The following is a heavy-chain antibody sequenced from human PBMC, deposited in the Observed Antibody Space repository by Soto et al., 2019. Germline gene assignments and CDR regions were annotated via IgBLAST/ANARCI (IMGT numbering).Heavy chain of an antibody. CDR3: AREGDLSSWHLDY. V-gene: IGHV4-4*07. D-gene: IGHD6-13*01. J-gene: IGHJ4*02. CDR2: IYTSGST. Sequence: QVQLQESGPGLVKPSETLSLTCTVSGGSISSYYWSWIRQPAGKGLEWIGRIYTSGSTNYNPSLNSRGTMSVDTYKNQISLKLSSVTAADTAVNYCAREGDLSSWHLDYWGLGTLVTVS. CDR1: GGSISSYY.